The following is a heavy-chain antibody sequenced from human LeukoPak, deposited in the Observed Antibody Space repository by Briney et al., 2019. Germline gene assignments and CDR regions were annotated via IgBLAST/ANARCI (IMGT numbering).Heavy chain of an antibody. CDR1: GDSISSGGYS. CDR2: MSHSGNT. J-gene: IGHJ4*02. CDR3: ARDDGDGIDY. D-gene: IGHD4-17*01. V-gene: IGHV4-30-2*01. Sequence: SETLSLTCAVSGDSISSGGYSWSWIRQPPGKGLEWIGYMSHSGNTYYNPSLKSRVTILVDRSKNQFSLKLTSVTAADTAVYYCARDDGDGIDYWGQGILVTVSS.